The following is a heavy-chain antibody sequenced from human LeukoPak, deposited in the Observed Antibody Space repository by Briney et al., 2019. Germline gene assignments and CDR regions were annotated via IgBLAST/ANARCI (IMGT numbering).Heavy chain of an antibody. V-gene: IGHV3-23*01. CDR2: VSGNGAGT. J-gene: IGHJ4*02. D-gene: IGHD6-6*01. CDR1: RFTFSSYA. CDR3: AKESSQLVHYYFDY. Sequence: GGSLRLSCAASRFTFSSYAMSWVRQAPGKGLEWVSGVSGNGAGTYYADSVKGRFTISRDNSKNTLYLQMNSLRAEDTAIYYCAKESSQLVHYYFDYWGQGTLVTVSS.